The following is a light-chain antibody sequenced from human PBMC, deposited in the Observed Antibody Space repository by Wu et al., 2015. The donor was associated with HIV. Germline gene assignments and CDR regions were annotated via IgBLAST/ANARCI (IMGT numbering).Light chain of an antibody. V-gene: IGKV3-20*01. Sequence: EIVLTQSPGTLSLSPGERATLSCRASQSVTSNYLAWYQQKPGQAPRLLIYGASSRATGIPDRFSGSGSGTDFTLSNSRLEPEDFAVYYCQQYGSSPGTFGQGTKVGNQT. CDR1: QSVTSNY. CDR2: GAS. CDR3: QQYGSSPGT. J-gene: IGKJ1*01.